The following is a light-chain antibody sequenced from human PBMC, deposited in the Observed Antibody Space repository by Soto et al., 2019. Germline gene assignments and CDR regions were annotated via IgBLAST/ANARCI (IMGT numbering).Light chain of an antibody. CDR2: KAS. Sequence: DIQMTQSPSTLSASVGDRVTITCRASQSISSWLARYQQKPGKAPKLLIYKASSLESGVPSRFSGSGSGTEFTLTISSLQPDDFATYYCQQYNSYSRTCGQGTKVEIK. J-gene: IGKJ1*01. V-gene: IGKV1-5*03. CDR3: QQYNSYSRT. CDR1: QSISSW.